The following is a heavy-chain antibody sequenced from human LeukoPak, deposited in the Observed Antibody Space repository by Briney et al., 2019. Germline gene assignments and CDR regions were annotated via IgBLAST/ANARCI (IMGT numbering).Heavy chain of an antibody. J-gene: IGHJ4*02. Sequence: PGGSLRLSCVASGFTFNTYGIHWVRQAPGKGLEWVAGISSDGNNKDYSDSVKGRFTISRDNSKNTLYLQMNSLRAEDTAVYYCAKAAYCTSTSCHFSGYAQRPLDSWGQGTLVTVPS. CDR3: AKAAYCTSTSCHFSGYAQRPLDS. CDR2: ISSDGNNK. D-gene: IGHD2-2*01. CDR1: GFTFNTYG. V-gene: IGHV3-30*18.